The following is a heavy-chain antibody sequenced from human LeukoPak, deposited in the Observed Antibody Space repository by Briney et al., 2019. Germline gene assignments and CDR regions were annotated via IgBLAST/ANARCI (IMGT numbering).Heavy chain of an antibody. CDR2: IYYTGST. Sequence: SDTLSLTCTVSGGSISSYYWSWIRQPPGKGLEWTGYIYYTGSTNYNPSLKSRVTMSVDTSKNQLSLKLNSVAAADTAVYYCARLEYSSSVRPVTGVDVWGRGTTVTVSS. CDR1: GGSISSYY. J-gene: IGHJ6*04. CDR3: ARLEYSSSVRPVTGVDV. D-gene: IGHD6-6*01. V-gene: IGHV4-59*07.